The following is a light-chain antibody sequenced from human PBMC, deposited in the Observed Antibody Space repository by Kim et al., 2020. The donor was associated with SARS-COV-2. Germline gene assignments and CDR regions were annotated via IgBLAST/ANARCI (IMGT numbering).Light chain of an antibody. Sequence: ASVGDRVIITCRASQDIRNRLAWFQQKPGEAPKSLIYSASSLQRGVPSKFSGTGSGTTFTLTISSLEPEDFATYYCQQSDSYPLTFGGGTKVDIK. CDR1: QDIRNR. V-gene: IGKV1-16*02. J-gene: IGKJ4*01. CDR2: SAS. CDR3: QQSDSYPLT.